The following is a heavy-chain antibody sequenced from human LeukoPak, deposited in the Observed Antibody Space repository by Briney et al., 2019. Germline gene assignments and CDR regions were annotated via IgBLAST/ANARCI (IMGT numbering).Heavy chain of an antibody. CDR3: AKDQLGFGELFPKVFDY. V-gene: IGHV3-23*01. Sequence: GGSLRLSCAASGFTFSSYAMSWVRQAPGKGLEWVPAISGSGGSTYYADSVEGRFTISRDNSKNTLYLQMNSLRAEDTAVYYCAKDQLGFGELFPKVFDYWGQGTLVTVSS. CDR2: ISGSGGST. J-gene: IGHJ4*02. D-gene: IGHD3-10*01. CDR1: GFTFSSYA.